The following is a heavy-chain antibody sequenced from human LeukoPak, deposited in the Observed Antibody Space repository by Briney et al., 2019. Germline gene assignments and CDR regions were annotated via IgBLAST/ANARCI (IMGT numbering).Heavy chain of an antibody. J-gene: IGHJ4*02. D-gene: IGHD5-24*01. V-gene: IGHV7-4-1*02. CDR3: ARDPGIGGWVATITDYFDY. CDR2: INTNTGNP. CDR1: GYTFTSYA. Sequence: ASVKVSCKASGYTFTSYAMNWVRQAPGQGLEWMGWINTNTGNPTYAQGFTGRFVFSLDTSVSTAYLQISSLKAEDTAVYYCARDPGIGGWVATITDYFDYWGQGTLVTVSS.